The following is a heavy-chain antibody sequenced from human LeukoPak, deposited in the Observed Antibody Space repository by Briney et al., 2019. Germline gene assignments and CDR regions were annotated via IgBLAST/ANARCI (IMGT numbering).Heavy chain of an antibody. V-gene: IGHV1-2*02. CDR1: GYTFTNYG. Sequence: ASVKVSCKASGYTFTNYGITWVRQAPGQGLEWMGWINPDSGGTNYAQNFQGRVTMTRDTSISTAYMELNRLRSDDTAVYYCARVASAVYSDYWGQGTLVTVSS. CDR3: ARVASAVYSDY. CDR2: INPDSGGT. J-gene: IGHJ4*02.